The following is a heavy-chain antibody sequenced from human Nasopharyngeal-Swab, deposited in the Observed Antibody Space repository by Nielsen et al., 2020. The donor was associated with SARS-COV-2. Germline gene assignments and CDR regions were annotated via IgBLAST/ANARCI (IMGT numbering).Heavy chain of an antibody. CDR3: ARGRYYYYGSGSYYGKFDP. J-gene: IGHJ5*02. Sequence: PSVKVSCKASGYTFTSYDINWVRQATGQGLEWMGWMNPNSGNTGYAQKFQGRVTMTRNTSISTAYMELSSLRSEDTAVYYCARGRYYYYGSGSYYGKFDPWGQGTLVTVSS. CDR1: GYTFTSYD. CDR2: MNPNSGNT. V-gene: IGHV1-8*01. D-gene: IGHD3-10*01.